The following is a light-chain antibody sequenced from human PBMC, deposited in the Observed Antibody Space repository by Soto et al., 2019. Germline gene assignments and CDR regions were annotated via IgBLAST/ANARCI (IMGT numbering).Light chain of an antibody. J-gene: IGKJ1*01. CDR2: GAS. V-gene: IGKV3-15*01. CDR1: ESVSSN. CDR3: QQYDNWPWT. Sequence: VMTQSPASLSVSPGGRATLSCRASESVSSNLAWYQQKPGQGPRLLIYGASTRATGIPARFSGSGSGTEFTLTINSLQSEDFAVYYCQQYDNWPWTFGQGTKVDIK.